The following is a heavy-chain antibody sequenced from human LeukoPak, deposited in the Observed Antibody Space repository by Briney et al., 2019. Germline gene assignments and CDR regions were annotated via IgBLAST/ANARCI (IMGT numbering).Heavy chain of an antibody. D-gene: IGHD6-19*01. J-gene: IGHJ4*02. Sequence: GSLRLSCAASGFIFSNYAMTWVRQAPGKGLEWVSVIYRGGSTYYADSVEGRFTISRDNSKNTLYLQMNSLRAEDAAVYYCARGGGAVAGFLAYWGQGTLVTVSS. CDR1: GFIFSNYA. V-gene: IGHV3-66*01. CDR3: ARGGGAVAGFLAY. CDR2: IYRGGST.